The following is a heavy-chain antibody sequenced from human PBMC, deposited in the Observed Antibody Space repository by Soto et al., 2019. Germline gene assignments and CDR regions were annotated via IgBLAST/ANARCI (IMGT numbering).Heavy chain of an antibody. CDR3: ARDLGDCSSTSCYYMDV. D-gene: IGHD2-2*01. Sequence: QVQLVQSGAEVKKPGASVKVSCKASGYTFTSYYMHWVRQAPGQGLEWMGIINPSGGSTSYAQKFQGRVTMTRDTSTSTVYMELSSLRSEDTAVYYCARDLGDCSSTSCYYMDVWGKGTTVTVSS. CDR1: GYTFTSYY. V-gene: IGHV1-46*03. CDR2: INPSGGST. J-gene: IGHJ6*03.